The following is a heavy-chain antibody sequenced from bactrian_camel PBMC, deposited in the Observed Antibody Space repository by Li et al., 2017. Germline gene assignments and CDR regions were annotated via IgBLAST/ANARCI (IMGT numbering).Heavy chain of an antibody. CDR3: AAGRNDYCQGSWCQEYIY. Sequence: DVQLVESGGGLVQPGGSLRLSCAASGFTFSSSAMIWARQAPGRGLEWVSVIISGGSTEYADSVKGRFTVSRDDAKNTLYLQMNSLKPEDTAMYYCAAGRNDYCQGSWCQEYIYWGPGTQVTVS. J-gene: IGHJ4*01. V-gene: IGHV3S31*01. CDR2: IISGGST. D-gene: IGHD3*01. CDR1: GFTFSSSA.